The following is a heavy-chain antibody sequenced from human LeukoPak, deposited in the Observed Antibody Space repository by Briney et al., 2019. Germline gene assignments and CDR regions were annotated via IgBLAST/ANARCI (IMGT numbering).Heavy chain of an antibody. Sequence: GASLKVSCKASVGTFSSYAISWVRQATGQGLEWMGGIIPIFGTANYAQKFQGRVTITTDESTSTAYMELISLRSEDTAVYYCASGQGIAADWFDPWGQGTLVTVSS. CDR2: IIPIFGTA. CDR3: ASGQGIAADWFDP. V-gene: IGHV1-69*05. CDR1: VGTFSSYA. D-gene: IGHD6-13*01. J-gene: IGHJ5*02.